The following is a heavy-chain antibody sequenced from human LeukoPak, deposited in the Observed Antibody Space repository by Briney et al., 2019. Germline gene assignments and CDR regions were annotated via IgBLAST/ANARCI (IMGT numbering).Heavy chain of an antibody. Sequence: SETLSLTCAVYGGSFSGYYWSWIRQPPGKGLEWIGEINHSGSTNYNPSLKSRVTISVDTSKNQFSLKLSSVTAADTAVYYCARGTYCYGSGSYFRDYWGQGTLVTVSS. V-gene: IGHV4-34*01. J-gene: IGHJ4*02. CDR2: INHSGST. CDR3: ARGTYCYGSGSYFRDY. D-gene: IGHD3-10*01. CDR1: GGSFSGYY.